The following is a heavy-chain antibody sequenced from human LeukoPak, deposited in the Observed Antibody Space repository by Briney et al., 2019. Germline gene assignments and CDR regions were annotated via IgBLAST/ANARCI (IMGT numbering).Heavy chain of an antibody. V-gene: IGHV4-34*01. CDR1: GGSFSGYY. D-gene: IGHD3-3*01. Sequence: PSETLSLTCAVYGGSFSGYYWSLIRQPPGKGLEWIGEINHSGSTNYNPSLKSRVTISVDTSKNQFSLKLSSVTAADTAVYYCARGYDSWSGYLDWGQGTLVTVSS. J-gene: IGHJ4*02. CDR3: ARGYDSWSGYLD. CDR2: INHSGST.